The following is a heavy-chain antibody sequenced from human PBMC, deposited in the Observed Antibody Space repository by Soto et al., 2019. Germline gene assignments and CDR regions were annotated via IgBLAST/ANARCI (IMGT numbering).Heavy chain of an antibody. CDR1: GGSISSSSYY. Sequence: SETLSLTCTVSGGSISSSSYYWGWIRQPPGKGLEWIGSIYYSGSTYYNPSLKSRVTISVDTSKDQFSLKLSSVTAADTAVYYCATPYYYDSSGYYPWAFDIWGQGTMVTVSS. J-gene: IGHJ3*02. CDR3: ATPYYYDSSGYYPWAFDI. V-gene: IGHV4-39*01. CDR2: IYYSGST. D-gene: IGHD3-22*01.